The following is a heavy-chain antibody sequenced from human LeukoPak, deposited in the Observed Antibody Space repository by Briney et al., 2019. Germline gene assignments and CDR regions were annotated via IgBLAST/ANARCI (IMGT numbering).Heavy chain of an antibody. D-gene: IGHD3-16*01. J-gene: IGHJ5*02. CDR1: GGSIYTYY. Sequence: SETLSLTCTVSGGSIYTYYWSWIRQSPGKGLEWIGYIYNIGTTDYNPSFKSRVAMSVDTSKNQFSLKLTSVTVADTAVYYCAPKDTQGGFDPWAQGTRVIVSS. CDR2: IYNIGTT. CDR3: APKDTQGGFDP. V-gene: IGHV4-4*08.